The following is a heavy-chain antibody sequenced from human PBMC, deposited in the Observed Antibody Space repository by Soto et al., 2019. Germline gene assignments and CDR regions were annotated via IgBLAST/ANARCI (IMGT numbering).Heavy chain of an antibody. J-gene: IGHJ4*02. CDR2: IRNKDNNYAT. CDR1: GFTFSESA. V-gene: IGHV3-73*02. D-gene: IGHD5-18*01. Sequence: ELQLVESGGGLVQPGGSLKLSCAASGFTFSESAMHWVRQASGKGLERVGRIRNKDNNYATAYTASVKGRFTISRDDSRHTAYLQMNSLKIDDTAVYYCTSRRDWTAVDPFDCWGLGTLVTFSS. CDR3: TSRRDWTAVDPFDC.